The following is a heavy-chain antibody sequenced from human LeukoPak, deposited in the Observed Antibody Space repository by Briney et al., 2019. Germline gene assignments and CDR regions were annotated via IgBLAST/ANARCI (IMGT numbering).Heavy chain of an antibody. Sequence: SETLSLTCTVSGGSISSSSYYWGWIRQPPGKGLEWIGSIYYSGSTYYNPSLRSRVTISVDTSKNQFSLKLSSVTAADTAVHYCARFSAQGLTYYDFWSGYYYFDYWGQGTLVTVSS. CDR2: IYYSGST. V-gene: IGHV4-39*01. CDR3: ARFSAQGLTYYDFWSGYYYFDY. J-gene: IGHJ4*02. CDR1: GGSISSSSYY. D-gene: IGHD3-3*01.